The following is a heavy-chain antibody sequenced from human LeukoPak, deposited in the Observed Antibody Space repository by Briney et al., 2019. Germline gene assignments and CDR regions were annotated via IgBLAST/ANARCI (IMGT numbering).Heavy chain of an antibody. D-gene: IGHD3-9*01. CDR1: GYTFTGYY. Sequence: GASVKVSCKASGYTFTGYYMHWVRQAPGQGLAWMGWINPNSGGTNYAQKFQGRVTMTRDTSISTAYMEQSRLRSDDTAVYYCATYPYYDILTGQFDYWGQGTLVTVSS. V-gene: IGHV1-2*02. J-gene: IGHJ4*02. CDR2: INPNSGGT. CDR3: ATYPYYDILTGQFDY.